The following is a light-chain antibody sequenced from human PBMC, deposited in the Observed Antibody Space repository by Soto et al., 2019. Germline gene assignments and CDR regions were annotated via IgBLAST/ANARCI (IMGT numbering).Light chain of an antibody. V-gene: IGKV1-39*01. CDR2: TAS. Sequence: DIKMTQSPSSLFASVGDRVTITCRASQYISNYLNWYQQKSGTAPTLLIHTASTLQSGVPSRFSGRESGPDFTLTVSSVQPDDFAIYFCQQSYSTPPTFGQGTTLQIK. CDR3: QQSYSTPPT. CDR1: QYISNY. J-gene: IGKJ2*01.